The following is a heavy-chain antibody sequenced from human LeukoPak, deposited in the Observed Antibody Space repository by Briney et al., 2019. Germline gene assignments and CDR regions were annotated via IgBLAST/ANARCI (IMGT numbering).Heavy chain of an antibody. V-gene: IGHV1-69*05. CDR3: AGDQGYYYDSSGYYS. CDR2: IIPIFGTA. J-gene: IGHJ4*02. CDR1: GGTFSSYA. Sequence: ASVKVSCKASGGTFSSYAISWVRQAPGQGLEWMGGIIPIFGTANYAQKFQGRVTITTDESTSTAYMELSSLRSEDTAVYYCAGDQGYYYDSSGYYSWGQGTLVTVSS. D-gene: IGHD3-22*01.